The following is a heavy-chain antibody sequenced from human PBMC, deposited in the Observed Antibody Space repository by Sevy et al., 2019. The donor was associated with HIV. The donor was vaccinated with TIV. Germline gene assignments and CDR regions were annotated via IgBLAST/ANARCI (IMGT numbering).Heavy chain of an antibody. CDR3: AGVDSSGWSDY. Sequence: SETLSLTCAVSGYSMTSGYFWGWIRQSPGKGLEWIGSLYHSGTTYYSQSLKSRVTLSVDTSKNQFSLKVRSVTAADSAVYYCAGVDSSGWSDYWGQGTLVTVSS. CDR1: GYSMTSGYF. J-gene: IGHJ4*02. V-gene: IGHV4-38-2*01. CDR2: LYHSGTT. D-gene: IGHD6-13*01.